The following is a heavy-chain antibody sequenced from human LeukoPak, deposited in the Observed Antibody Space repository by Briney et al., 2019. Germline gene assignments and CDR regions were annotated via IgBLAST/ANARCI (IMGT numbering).Heavy chain of an antibody. CDR2: INPNSGGT. CDR1: GCTFNGCN. D-gene: IGHD1-20*01. Sequence: APVKSSCTAAGCTFNGCNMQWVRQAPGQGLEWMGWINPNSGGTNYAKKFQGRVTMTRDTSISTAYMELSRLRSDDTAVYYCARDTEYNWNDPQHYYYYYMDVWGKGTTVTISS. V-gene: IGHV1-2*02. J-gene: IGHJ6*03. CDR3: ARDTEYNWNDPQHYYYYYMDV.